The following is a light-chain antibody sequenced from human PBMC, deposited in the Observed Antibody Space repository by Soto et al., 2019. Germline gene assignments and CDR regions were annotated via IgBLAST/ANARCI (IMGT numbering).Light chain of an antibody. CDR3: CSYAGSSTYV. J-gene: IGLJ1*01. V-gene: IGLV2-23*01. Sequence: VLTQPASVSGSPGQSITISCTGTSSDVGSYNLVSWYQQHPGKAPKLMIYEGSKRPSGVSNRFSGSKSGNTASLTISGLQAEDGADYYCCSYAGSSTYVFGTGTKV. CDR2: EGS. CDR1: SSDVGSYNL.